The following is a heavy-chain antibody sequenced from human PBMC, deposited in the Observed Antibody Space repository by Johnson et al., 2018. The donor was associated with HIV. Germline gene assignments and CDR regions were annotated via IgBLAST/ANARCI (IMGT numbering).Heavy chain of an antibody. D-gene: IGHD3-22*01. V-gene: IGHV3-30*13. Sequence: QVQLVESGGGLVQPGGSLRLSCAASGFTFSNAWMSWVRQAPGKGLEWVAVISYDGSNKYYADSVKGRFTISRDNSKNRLYLQMNSLRAEDTAVYYCASQIYDYDSGGYSGVFDIWGQGTMVTVSS. J-gene: IGHJ3*02. CDR3: ASQIYDYDSGGYSGVFDI. CDR2: ISYDGSNK. CDR1: GFTFSNAW.